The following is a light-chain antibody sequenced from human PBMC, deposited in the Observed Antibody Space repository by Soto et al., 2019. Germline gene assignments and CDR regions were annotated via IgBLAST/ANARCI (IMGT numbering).Light chain of an antibody. V-gene: IGLV1-40*01. J-gene: IGLJ3*02. CDR1: NSNLGAGYD. CDR3: CSYAGSSTLV. Sequence: QSVLTQPPSVSGAPGQRVTISCTGNNSNLGAGYDVHWYQQLPGAAPKLVIFGNRNRPSGVSDHFSGSKSGNTASLTISGLQAEDEADYYCCSYAGSSTLVFGGGTKVTVL. CDR2: GNR.